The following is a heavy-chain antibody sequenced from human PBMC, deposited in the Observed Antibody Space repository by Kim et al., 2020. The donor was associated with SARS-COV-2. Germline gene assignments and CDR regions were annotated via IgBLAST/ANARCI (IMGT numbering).Heavy chain of an antibody. CDR3: ARALPVRGVKVGWFDP. V-gene: IGHV1-46*01. CDR2: INPSGGST. J-gene: IGHJ5*02. Sequence: ASVKVSCKASGYTFTSYYMHWVRQAPGQGLEWMGIINPSGGSTSYAQKFQGRVTMTRDTSTSTVYMELSSLRSEDTAVYYCARALPVRGVKVGWFDPWGQGTLVTVSS. CDR1: GYTFTSYY. D-gene: IGHD3-10*01.